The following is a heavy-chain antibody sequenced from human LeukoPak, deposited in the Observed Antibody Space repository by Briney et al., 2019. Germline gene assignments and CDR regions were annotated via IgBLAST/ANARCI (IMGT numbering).Heavy chain of an antibody. CDR2: ISDVGGNT. J-gene: IGHJ4*02. CDR3: AKAKSNWNPFDY. V-gene: IGHV3-23*01. Sequence: PGGSLRLSCAASGFTVSSNYMSWVRQAPGKGLEWVSAISDVGGNTFYADSVRGRFTISRDNSQNTLYLQMNSLRADDTAVYYCAKAKSNWNPFDYWGQGTLVTVSS. D-gene: IGHD1-20*01. CDR1: GFTVSSNY.